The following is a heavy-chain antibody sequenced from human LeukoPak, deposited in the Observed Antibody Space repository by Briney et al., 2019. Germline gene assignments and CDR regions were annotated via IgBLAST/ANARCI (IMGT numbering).Heavy chain of an antibody. CDR1: GFIFNKYG. J-gene: IGHJ4*02. CDR2: IWADGNHK. Sequence: GGSLRLSCAASGFIFNKYGMQWVRQAPGKGLEWVAVIWADGNHKYYANSVKGRFTISRDNSKNTMNLQMNSPRADDTAVYYCAKEIGPFAGFDYWGQGILVTVSS. V-gene: IGHV3-33*06. CDR3: AKEIGPFAGFDY. D-gene: IGHD3-16*01.